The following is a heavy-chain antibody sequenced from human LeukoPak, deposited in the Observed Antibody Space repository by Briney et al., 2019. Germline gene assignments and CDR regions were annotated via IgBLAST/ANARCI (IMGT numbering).Heavy chain of an antibody. V-gene: IGHV3-74*01. CDR2: FNSGGSST. D-gene: IGHD5-24*01. Sequence: PGGSLRLSCAASGFTFSSYWMHWVRQAPGKGLVWVSRFNSGGSSTSYADSVKGRFTISRDNAKNTLYLQMNSLRAEDTAVYYCANDGSGDYWGQGTLVTVSS. J-gene: IGHJ4*02. CDR3: ANDGSGDY. CDR1: GFTFSSYW.